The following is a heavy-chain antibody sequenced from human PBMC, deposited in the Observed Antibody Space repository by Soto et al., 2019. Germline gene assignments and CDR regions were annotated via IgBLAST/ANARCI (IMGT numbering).Heavy chain of an antibody. CDR2: IRAYNGYT. V-gene: IGHV1-18*04. CDR3: ARASDGYRSGWYVGYFDF. D-gene: IGHD6-19*01. CDR1: GYTFTSYG. J-gene: IGHJ4*02. Sequence: QVQLVQSGGEVKKPGASVKVSCKASGYTFTSYGLSWVRQAPGQGLEWMGWIRAYNGYTNYAQKFQGRVTVTTDTSTSTAYMELRSLISDVTAIYYCARASDGYRSGWYVGYFDFWGQGTLVTVAS.